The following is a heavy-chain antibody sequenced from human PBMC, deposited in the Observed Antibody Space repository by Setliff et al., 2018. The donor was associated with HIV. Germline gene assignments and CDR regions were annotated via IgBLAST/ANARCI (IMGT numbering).Heavy chain of an antibody. CDR2: IFYSGHT. V-gene: IGHV4-39*01. Sequence: PSETLSLTCTVSGGSISSSSYYWGWIRQPPGKGLEWIGSIFYSGHTYYNPSLRSRVTISVDTPKNQFSLKLRSVTAADTAVYYCARSPAAEGHWGQGTLVTVSS. CDR1: GGSISSSSYY. J-gene: IGHJ4*02. D-gene: IGHD6-13*01. CDR3: ARSPAAEGH.